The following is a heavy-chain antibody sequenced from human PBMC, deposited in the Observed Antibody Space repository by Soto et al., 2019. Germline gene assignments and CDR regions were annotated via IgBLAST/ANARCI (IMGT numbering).Heavy chain of an antibody. Sequence: SGPTLVNPTQTLTLTCTFSGFSLSTNGVGVGWIRQPPGKALEWLALIYWDDDKRYSTSLKTRLTISKDTSKNQVVLTMTNMDPVDTATYYCARMIKYQSFDPWGRGTLVTVSS. CDR2: IYWDDDK. CDR1: GFSLSTNGVG. CDR3: ARMIKYQSFDP. V-gene: IGHV2-5*02. D-gene: IGHD2-2*01. J-gene: IGHJ5*02.